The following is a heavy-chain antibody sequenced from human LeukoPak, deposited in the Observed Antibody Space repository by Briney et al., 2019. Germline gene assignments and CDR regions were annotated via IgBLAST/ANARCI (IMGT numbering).Heavy chain of an antibody. CDR2: IKQDGSEK. CDR3: ARAPDRGLSWAFDI. Sequence: GGSLRLSCAASGFTFSSYWMSWVRQAPGKGLEWVANIKQDGSEKYYVDSVKGRFTMSRDNAKNSLYLQMNSLRAEDTAVYYCARAPDRGLSWAFDIWGQGTMVTVSS. V-gene: IGHV3-7*01. CDR1: GFTFSSYW. J-gene: IGHJ3*02. D-gene: IGHD1-14*01.